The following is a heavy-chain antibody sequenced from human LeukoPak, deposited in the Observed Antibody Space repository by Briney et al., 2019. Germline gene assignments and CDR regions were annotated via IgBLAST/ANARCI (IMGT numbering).Heavy chain of an antibody. D-gene: IGHD2-2*01. CDR3: ARVVPAAIGGFDP. Sequence: ASVKVSCKASGYTFTSYDINWVRQAPGQGLEWMGIINPSGGSTSYAQKFQGRVTMTRDTSTSTVYMELSSLRSEDTAVYYCARVVPAAIGGFDPWGQGTLVTVSS. V-gene: IGHV1-46*01. CDR2: INPSGGST. J-gene: IGHJ5*02. CDR1: GYTFTSYD.